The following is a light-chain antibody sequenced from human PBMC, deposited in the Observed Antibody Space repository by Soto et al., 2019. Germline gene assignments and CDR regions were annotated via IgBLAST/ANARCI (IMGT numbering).Light chain of an antibody. J-gene: IGLJ1*01. CDR3: SSYTTSNTRQIV. CDR2: DVS. Sequence: QSVLTQPASVSGSPGQSIAISCTGTSSDVGGYNSVPWYQQYPGKAPKLMIHDVSNRPSGVSDRFSGSKSGNTASLTISGLQPEDEADYYCSSYTTSNTRQIVFGTGTKVTVL. V-gene: IGLV2-14*01. CDR1: SSDVGGYNS.